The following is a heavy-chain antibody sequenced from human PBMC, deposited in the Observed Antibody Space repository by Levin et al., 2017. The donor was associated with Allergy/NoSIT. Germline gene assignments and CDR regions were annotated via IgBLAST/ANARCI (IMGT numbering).Heavy chain of an antibody. V-gene: IGHV3-74*01. CDR3: ASDASLGYCSSTSCPSSEGVDY. CDR2: INSDGSST. Sequence: GESLKISCAASGFTFSSYWMHWVRQAPGKGLVWVSRINSDGSSTSYADSVKGRFTISRDNAKNTLYLQMNSLRAEDTAVYYCASDASLGYCSSTSCPSSEGVDYWGQGTLVTVSS. D-gene: IGHD2-2*01. CDR1: GFTFSSYW. J-gene: IGHJ4*02.